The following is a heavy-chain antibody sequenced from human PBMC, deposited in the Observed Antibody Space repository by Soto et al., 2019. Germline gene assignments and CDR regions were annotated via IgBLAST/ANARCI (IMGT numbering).Heavy chain of an antibody. V-gene: IGHV4-59*11. CDR2: IYYSGSN. CDR3: ASGWMAAFDN. CDR1: GDSIKTHY. Sequence: SETLSLTCNVTGDSIKTHYWSWIRQAPGKGLEWIGYIYYSGSNLYNPSLKRRATISADTAKNQFSPRLTALTTPDTAVYYCASGWMAAFDNWGQGTLVTVSS. J-gene: IGHJ4*02. D-gene: IGHD2-2*03.